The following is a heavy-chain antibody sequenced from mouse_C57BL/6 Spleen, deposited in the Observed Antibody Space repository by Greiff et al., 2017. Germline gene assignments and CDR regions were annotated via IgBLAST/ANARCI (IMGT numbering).Heavy chain of an antibody. CDR1: GYTFTDYN. Sequence: VQLQQSGPELVKPGASVKMSCKASGYTFTDYNMHWVKQSHGKSLEWIGYINPNNGGTSYNQKFKGKATLTVNKSSSTAYVELRSLTSEDSAVYYCARGGNYGSRGYCDVWGTGTTVTVSS. V-gene: IGHV1-22*01. D-gene: IGHD1-1*01. J-gene: IGHJ1*03. CDR3: ARGGNYGSRGYCDV. CDR2: INPNNGGT.